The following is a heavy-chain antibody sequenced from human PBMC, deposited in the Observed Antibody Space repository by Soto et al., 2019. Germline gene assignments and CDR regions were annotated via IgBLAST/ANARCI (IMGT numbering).Heavy chain of an antibody. Sequence: ASVKVSCKASGGTFSSYAISWVRQAPGQGLEWMGGIIPIFGTANYAQKFQGRVTTTADKSTSTAYMELSSLRSEDTAVYYCARDPIAARPLYNWFDPWGQGTLVTVSS. D-gene: IGHD6-6*01. V-gene: IGHV1-69*06. CDR3: ARDPIAARPLYNWFDP. CDR2: IIPIFGTA. J-gene: IGHJ5*02. CDR1: GGTFSSYA.